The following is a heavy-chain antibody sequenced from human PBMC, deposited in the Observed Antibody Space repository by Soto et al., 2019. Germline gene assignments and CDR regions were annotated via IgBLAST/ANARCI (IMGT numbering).Heavy chain of an antibody. D-gene: IGHD3-22*01. CDR2: ISAYNGNT. CDR1: GYTFTSYG. Sequence: ASVKVSCKASGYTFTSYGISWVRQAPGQGLEWMGWISAYNGNTNYAQKLQGRVTMTRDTSTSTVYMELGSLRSEDTAVYYCARSGDYYDSSGYYSLLDYWGQGTLVTVSS. CDR3: ARSGDYYDSSGYYSLLDY. V-gene: IGHV1-18*04. J-gene: IGHJ4*02.